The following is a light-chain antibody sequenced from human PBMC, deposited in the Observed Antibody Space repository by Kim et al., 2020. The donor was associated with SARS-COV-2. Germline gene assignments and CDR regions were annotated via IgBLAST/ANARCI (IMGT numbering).Light chain of an antibody. CDR3: QSYDSSNQV. CDR2: EDH. Sequence: GKPGTISYPRRRGRSASTYVRWYQQRPGSAPTTVIYEDHQRPSGVPDRFSGSIDSSSNSASLTISGLKTEDEADYYCQSYDSSNQVFGGGTQLTVL. J-gene: IGLJ3*02. V-gene: IGLV6-57*03. CDR1: RGRSASTY.